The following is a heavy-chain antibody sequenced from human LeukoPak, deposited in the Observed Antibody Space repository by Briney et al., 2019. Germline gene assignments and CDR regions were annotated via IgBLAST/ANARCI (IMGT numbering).Heavy chain of an antibody. D-gene: IGHD4-17*01. CDR2: IKQDGSEK. CDR3: ARESRTVTTYDY. V-gene: IGHV3-7*01. J-gene: IGHJ4*02. Sequence: PGGCLRLSCAASGFSFTSYWMSRVRQAPGKGLEWVANIKQDGSEKYYVDSVKGRFTISRDSANNSVYLQMNSLRAEDTAVYYCARESRTVTTYDYWGQGALVTVSS. CDR1: GFSFTSYW.